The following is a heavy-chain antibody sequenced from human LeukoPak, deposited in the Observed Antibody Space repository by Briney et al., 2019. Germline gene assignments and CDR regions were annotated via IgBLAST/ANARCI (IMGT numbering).Heavy chain of an antibody. J-gene: IGHJ5*02. CDR3: AREASITMVRGVINWFDP. V-gene: IGHV4-59*12. Sequence: SETLSLTCSVSGGSISTYYWSWIRQPPGKGLEWIGYIYYSGSTNYNPSLRSRVTISVDTSKNQFSLKLSSVTAADTAVYYCAREASITMVRGVINWFDPWGQGTLVTVSS. D-gene: IGHD3-10*01. CDR2: IYYSGST. CDR1: GGSISTYY.